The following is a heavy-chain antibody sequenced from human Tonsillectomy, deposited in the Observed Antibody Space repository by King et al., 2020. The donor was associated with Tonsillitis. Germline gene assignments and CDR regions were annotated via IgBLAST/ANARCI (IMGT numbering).Heavy chain of an antibody. CDR2: ISYDGSNK. D-gene: IGHD5-18*01. Sequence: VQLVESGGGVVQPGRSLRLSCAASGFTFSSFGMHWVRQAPGKGLEWVAVISYDGSNKYYADSVKGRFTISRDNSKNTLFLQMNSLRAEDTAVYYCAKANGYSYGYSSDSYYYGVDVWGQGTTVTVAS. J-gene: IGHJ6*02. CDR3: AKANGYSYGYSSDSYYYGVDV. V-gene: IGHV3-30*18. CDR1: GFTFSSFG.